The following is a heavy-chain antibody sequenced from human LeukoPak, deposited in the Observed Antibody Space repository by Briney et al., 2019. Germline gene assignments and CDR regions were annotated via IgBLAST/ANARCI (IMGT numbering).Heavy chain of an antibody. D-gene: IGHD3-16*01. V-gene: IGHV3-23*01. CDR2: ISGSGGST. J-gene: IGHJ5*02. Sequence: GGSLRLSCAASGFTFSSYAMSWVRQAPGKGLEWVSAISGSGGSTYYADSVKGRFTISRDNSKNTLYLQMNSLRAEDTAVYYCAKGLSSPGRGSHNWFDPWGQGTLVTVSS. CDR3: AKGLSSPGRGSHNWFDP. CDR1: GFTFSSYA.